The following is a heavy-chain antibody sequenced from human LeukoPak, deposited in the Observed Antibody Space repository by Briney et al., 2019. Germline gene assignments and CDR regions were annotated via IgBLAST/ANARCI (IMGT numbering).Heavy chain of an antibody. V-gene: IGHV3-7*01. CDR1: GFTFSSYW. CDR2: IKQDGSEK. Sequence: GGSLRLSCAAYGFTFSSYWMSWVRQAPGRGREWVANIKQDGSEKYYVDSVNGRITTSRDNAKNSMYLQMNSLRAEDTAVYYCARLFAGSGSYTSYYYYDYMDVWGKGTTVTVSS. CDR3: ARLFAGSGSYTSYYYYDYMDV. J-gene: IGHJ6*03. D-gene: IGHD1-26*01.